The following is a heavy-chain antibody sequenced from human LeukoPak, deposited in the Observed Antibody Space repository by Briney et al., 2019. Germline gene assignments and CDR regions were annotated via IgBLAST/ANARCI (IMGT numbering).Heavy chain of an antibody. CDR1: GGSLDSFY. CDR2: IYYSGTT. D-gene: IGHD3-16*01. J-gene: IGHJ4*02. Sequence: PSETLSLTCTVSGGSLDSFYWSWIRQPPGKGLEYIGYIYYSGTTNYDPSLKGRVTISVEMSKNQFSLKLISVTAAGTAVYYCARDPPGKGALDFWGQGTLVTASS. CDR3: ARDPPGKGALDF. V-gene: IGHV4-59*01.